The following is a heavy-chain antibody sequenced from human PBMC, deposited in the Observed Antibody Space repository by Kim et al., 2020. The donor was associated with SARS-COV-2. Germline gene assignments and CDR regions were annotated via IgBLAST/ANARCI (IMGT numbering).Heavy chain of an antibody. CDR2: IFYSGST. CDR3: ARGKQVVTGDPYYYYGMDV. Sequence: SETLSLTCTVSGGSISSGAYYWTWIRHHPGRGLEWIGYIFYSGSTYYNPSLRSRVTISLHTSKNQLSLRLSSVTAADTAVYYCARGKQVVTGDPYYYYGMDVWGQGTTVTVSS. J-gene: IGHJ6*02. V-gene: IGHV4-31*03. CDR1: GGSISSGAYY. D-gene: IGHD7-27*01.